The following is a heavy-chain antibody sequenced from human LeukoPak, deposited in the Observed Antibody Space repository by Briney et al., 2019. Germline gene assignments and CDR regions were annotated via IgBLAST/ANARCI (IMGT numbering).Heavy chain of an antibody. J-gene: IGHJ5*02. CDR2: INHSGST. CDR3: AREAGIAAAIVWFDP. Sequence: SETLSLTCVVYGGSFSGYYWNWIRQPPGKGLEWIGEINHSGSTNYNPSLKSRVTISVDTSKNQFSLKLSSVTAADAAVYHCAREAGIAAAIVWFDPWGQGTLVTVSS. CDR1: GGSFSGYY. V-gene: IGHV4-34*01. D-gene: IGHD6-13*01.